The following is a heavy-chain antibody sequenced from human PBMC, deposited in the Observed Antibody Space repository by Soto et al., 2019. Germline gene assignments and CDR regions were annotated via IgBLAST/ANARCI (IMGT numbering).Heavy chain of an antibody. Sequence: LETLSLTCTVSGGSISSYYWSWIRQPPGKGLEWIGYIYYSGSTNYNPSLKSRVTISVDTSKNQFSLKLSSVTAADTAVYYCARLTPIYYFDYWGQGTLVTVSS. CDR3: ARLTPIYYFDY. D-gene: IGHD3-3*01. V-gene: IGHV4-59*08. J-gene: IGHJ4*02. CDR1: GGSISSYY. CDR2: IYYSGST.